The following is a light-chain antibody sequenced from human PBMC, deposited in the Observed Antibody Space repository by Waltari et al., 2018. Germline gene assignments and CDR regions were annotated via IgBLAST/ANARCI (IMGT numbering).Light chain of an antibody. J-gene: IGKJ5*01. Sequence: EIVMTQSPATLSVSPGERVTLSCRASQSVRSYVAWYQQQPGRAPRLLVYGATTRATGIPAKFSGSGSGTEFTLTISSLESEDSAVYFCQQYNNWPPEFGQGTRLEIQ. CDR3: QQYNNWPPE. CDR1: QSVRSY. V-gene: IGKV3-15*01. CDR2: GAT.